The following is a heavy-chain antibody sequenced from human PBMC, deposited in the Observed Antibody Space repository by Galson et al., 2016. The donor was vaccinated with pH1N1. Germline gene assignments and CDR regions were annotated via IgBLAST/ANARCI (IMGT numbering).Heavy chain of an antibody. CDR1: GYSVTRYY. CDR3: ARRYYFDN. CDR2: IDPSDGTT. J-gene: IGHJ4*02. Sequence: SVKVSCKAAGYSVTRYYMHWVRQAPGQGLEWMGIIDPSDGTTTYSQKFQGRIILTRDTSTNSVHMELTTLRPDDSATYFCARRYYFDNWGQGTLVVVSS. V-gene: IGHV1-46*01.